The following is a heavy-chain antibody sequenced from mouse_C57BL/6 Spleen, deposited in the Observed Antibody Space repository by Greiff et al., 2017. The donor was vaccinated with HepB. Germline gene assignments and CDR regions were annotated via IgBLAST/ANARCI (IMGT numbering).Heavy chain of an antibody. J-gene: IGHJ3*01. CDR1: GYTFTSYW. CDR2: IDPNSGGT. D-gene: IGHD1-1*01. Sequence: QVQLQQSGAELVKPGASVKLSCKASGYTFTSYWMPWVKQRPGRGLEWIGRIDPNSGGTKYNEKFKTKATLTVDKPSSTAFMQLSSLTSEDSAVYYCARHQDPTSRGFAYWGQGTLVTVSA. CDR3: ARHQDPTSRGFAY. V-gene: IGHV1-72*01.